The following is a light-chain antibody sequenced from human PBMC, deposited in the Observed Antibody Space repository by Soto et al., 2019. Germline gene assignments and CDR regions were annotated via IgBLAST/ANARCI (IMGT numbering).Light chain of an antibody. V-gene: IGKV1-6*01. CDR1: QDISND. Sequence: ASQMTQSPSSLSASVGDRVTITCRASQDISNDFHWVQQKPGEAPKLLIFAASHLHTGVPPTFSGSGSGTYFTLTISSLPPDDFGTSSCLQDYDFRTFGQGTKVEFK. CDR2: AAS. J-gene: IGKJ1*01. CDR3: LQDYDFRT.